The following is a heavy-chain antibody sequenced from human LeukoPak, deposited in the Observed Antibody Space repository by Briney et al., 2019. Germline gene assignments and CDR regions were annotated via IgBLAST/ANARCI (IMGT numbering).Heavy chain of an antibody. J-gene: IGHJ4*02. D-gene: IGHD3-22*01. Sequence: ASVKVSCKASGYTFTGYYIHWVRQAPGQGLEWMGWISPNSGGTNCAQKFQERVSMTGDTSISTAYMELSGLKSVDTAVYDCARAPMTVVIFPPSLDYWGQGTLVTVSS. CDR2: ISPNSGGT. CDR3: ARAPMTVVIFPPSLDY. CDR1: GYTFTGYY. V-gene: IGHV1-2*02.